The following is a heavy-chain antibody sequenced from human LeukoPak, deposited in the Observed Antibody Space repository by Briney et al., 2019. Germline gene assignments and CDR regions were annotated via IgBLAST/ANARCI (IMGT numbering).Heavy chain of an antibody. V-gene: IGHV4-34*01. J-gene: IGHJ4*02. Sequence: SETLSLTCAVYGGSFSGYYWSWIRQPPGKGLEWIGEINHSESTNYNPSLKSRVTISVDTSKNQFSLKLSSVTAADTAVYYCARSYDSSGYWWDWGQGTLVTVSS. CDR1: GGSFSGYY. D-gene: IGHD3-22*01. CDR3: ARSYDSSGYWWD. CDR2: INHSEST.